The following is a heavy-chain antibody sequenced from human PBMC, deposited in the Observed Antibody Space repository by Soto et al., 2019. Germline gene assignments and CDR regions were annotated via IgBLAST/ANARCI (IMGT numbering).Heavy chain of an antibody. CDR2: IYYSGTT. J-gene: IGHJ5*02. D-gene: IGHD1-26*01. Sequence: SEPLSLTCTVSCGSISSYYWSWIRQPPGKGLEWIGYIYYSGTTNYNPSLKSRVTISVDTSKNQLSLKLSSVTAADTAVYYCERYSGRYSYNWFDPWGQGKLVPGSS. CDR3: ERYSGRYSYNWFDP. V-gene: IGHV4-59*01. CDR1: CGSISSYY.